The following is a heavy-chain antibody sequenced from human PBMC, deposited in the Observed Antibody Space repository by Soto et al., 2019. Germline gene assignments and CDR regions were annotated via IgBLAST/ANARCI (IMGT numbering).Heavy chain of an antibody. V-gene: IGHV1-69*13. CDR1: GGSFSTYG. D-gene: IGHD2-21*02. CDR2: IIPKFGTT. CDR3: ARELDPYSGGNSLSLDY. Sequence: QVQLVQSGAEVKKPGSSVKVSCKASGGSFSTYGINWVRLAPGQGLEWMGGIIPKFGTTNYAQNFQGRVTITADESTNTSDMELNYLGSDDASVYFCARELDPYSGGNSLSLDYWGQGTQVTVSS. J-gene: IGHJ4*02.